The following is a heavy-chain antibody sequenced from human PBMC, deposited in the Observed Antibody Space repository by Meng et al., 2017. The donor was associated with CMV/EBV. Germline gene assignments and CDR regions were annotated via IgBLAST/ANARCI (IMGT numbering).Heavy chain of an antibody. V-gene: IGHV3-23*01. Sequence: PLGYGEVMVRPGGSVALSCAASCFTFGSYAMSRVGKAPGKGLEWVSAIRSSGGSTYYADSVKGRFTISRDNSKNTLYLQMNSPRAEDTAVYYCAKDVGRNWNLVTYWGQGTLVTVSS. D-gene: IGHD1-7*01. CDR1: CFTFGSYA. CDR2: IRSSGGST. J-gene: IGHJ4*02. CDR3: AKDVGRNWNLVTY.